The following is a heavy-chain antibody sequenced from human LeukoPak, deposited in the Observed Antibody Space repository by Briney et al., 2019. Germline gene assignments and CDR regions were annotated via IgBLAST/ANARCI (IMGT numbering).Heavy chain of an antibody. CDR2: ISYSGANS. Sequence: QAGGSLRLSCAASGFTFSGSAMSWVRQAPGEGLEWVSLISYSGANSYYTDSVRGRFTISRDNSKDTLFLQMNSLRAEETAIYCCARDMQLSTWGLGTMVTVSS. V-gene: IGHV3-23*01. J-gene: IGHJ3*01. CDR3: ARDMQLST. D-gene: IGHD3-16*02. CDR1: GFTFSGSA.